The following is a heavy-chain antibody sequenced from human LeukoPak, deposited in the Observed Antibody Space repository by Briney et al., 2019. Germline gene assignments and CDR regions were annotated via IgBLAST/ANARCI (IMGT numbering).Heavy chain of an antibody. CDR2: IKRNIDGGTT. V-gene: IGHV3-15*01. D-gene: IGHD1/OR15-1a*01. J-gene: IGHJ4*02. CDR1: GFTFSSYE. CDR3: VTGLGRTDHDY. Sequence: GGSLRLSCAASGFTFSSYEMSWVRQAPGKGLEWVGRIKRNIDGGTTDYAAPVNGRFTISRDDSKNTLYLQMNSLKTEDTAVYYCVTGLGRTDHDYWGQGTLVTVSS.